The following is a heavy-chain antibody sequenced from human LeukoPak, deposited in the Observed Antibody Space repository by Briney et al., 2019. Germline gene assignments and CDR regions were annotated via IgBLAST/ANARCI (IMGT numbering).Heavy chain of an antibody. CDR2: IDPGNSDT. D-gene: IGHD2-21*02. Sequence: GGSLKISLKGSGYRFTNYWLGWVRPMPGKGVGWVGIIDPGNSDTRYSPSFQGQVTISADKSIGTAYLQWSSLKASDTAMYYCARHTRDSTPLFDYWGQGTLVTVSS. CDR1: GYRFTNYW. V-gene: IGHV5-51*01. J-gene: IGHJ4*02. CDR3: ARHTRDSTPLFDY.